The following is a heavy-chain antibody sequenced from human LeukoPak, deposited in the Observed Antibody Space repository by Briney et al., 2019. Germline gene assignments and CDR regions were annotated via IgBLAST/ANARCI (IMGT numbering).Heavy chain of an antibody. D-gene: IGHD4-17*01. V-gene: IGHV3-74*01. CDR3: ARDRAYGDYLDY. CDR2: INSDGSST. Sequence: GGSLRLSCAASGFTFSSYWMHWVRQAPGKGLVWVSRINSDGSSTSYADSVKGRFTISRDNAKNTLYLQMNNLRAEDTAVYYCARDRAYGDYLDYWGQGTLVTVSS. CDR1: GFTFSSYW. J-gene: IGHJ4*02.